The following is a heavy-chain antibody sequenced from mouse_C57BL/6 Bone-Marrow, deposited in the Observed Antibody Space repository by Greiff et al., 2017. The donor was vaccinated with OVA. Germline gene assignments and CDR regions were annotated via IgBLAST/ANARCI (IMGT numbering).Heavy chain of an antibody. J-gene: IGHJ2*01. CDR3: ARGDYGSSFGDY. CDR1: GFTFSDYY. CDR2: INYDGSST. D-gene: IGHD1-1*01. V-gene: IGHV5-16*01. Sequence: EVQLQQSEGGLVQPGSSMKLSCTASGFTFSDYYMAWVRQVPEKGLEWVANINYDGSSTYYLDSLKSRFIISRDNAKNILYLQMSSLKSEDTATYYCARGDYGSSFGDYWGQGTTLTVSS.